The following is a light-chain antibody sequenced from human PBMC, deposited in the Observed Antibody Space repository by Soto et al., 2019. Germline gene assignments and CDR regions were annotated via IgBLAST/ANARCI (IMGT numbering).Light chain of an antibody. J-gene: IGKJ1*01. CDR1: QSISSW. CDR2: DAS. Sequence: DIQMTQSPSTLSASVGDRVTITCRASQSISSWLARYQQKPGKAHKLLIYDASSLESGVQSRFSGSGSGTEFTLTIRSLQPDDFATYYCQQYNSYSGTFGQGTKVDIK. V-gene: IGKV1-5*01. CDR3: QQYNSYSGT.